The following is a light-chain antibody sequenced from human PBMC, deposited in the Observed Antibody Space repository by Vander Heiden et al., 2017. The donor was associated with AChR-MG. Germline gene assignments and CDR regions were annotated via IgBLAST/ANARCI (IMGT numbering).Light chain of an antibody. Sequence: QAVLTQPSSLSASPGTSASLTCTLRSDINVGTYMIYWYQQKPGSPPQYPLRYKSDSDKQQVSGVPSRFSGSKDASATAGILLISVLQSEDDSYYYCMIWNSSAYVFGTGTKVTVL. CDR3: MIWNSSAYV. V-gene: IGLV5-45*02. CDR1: SDINVGTYM. CDR2: YKSDSDK. J-gene: IGLJ1*01.